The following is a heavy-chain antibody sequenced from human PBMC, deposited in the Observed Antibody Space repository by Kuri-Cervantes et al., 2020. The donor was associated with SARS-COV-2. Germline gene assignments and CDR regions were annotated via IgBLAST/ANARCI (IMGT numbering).Heavy chain of an antibody. D-gene: IGHD3-3*01. Sequence: GESLKISCAASGFTFSSYSMNWVRQAPGKGLEWVSSISSSSSYIYYADSVKGRFTISRDNSKNTLYLQMNSLRAEDTAVYYCAKSGGVVILYYYYYYMDVWGKGTTVTVSS. CDR3: AKSGGVVILYYYYYYMDV. CDR2: ISSSSSYI. V-gene: IGHV3-21*04. J-gene: IGHJ6*03. CDR1: GFTFSSYS.